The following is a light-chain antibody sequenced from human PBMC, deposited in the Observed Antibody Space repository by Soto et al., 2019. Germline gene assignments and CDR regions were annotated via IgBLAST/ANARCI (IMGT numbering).Light chain of an antibody. J-gene: IGKJ1*01. Sequence: DIQMSQSPSSLSASVGDRVAITCRASQSISTFLNWYQQKPGKAPNLLIYAASTLQSGVPSRFSGGGSGTAFTLTISSLQPEDFATYYCQHSYSTPRTFGQGTKVEIK. CDR2: AAS. CDR3: QHSYSTPRT. CDR1: QSISTF. V-gene: IGKV1-39*01.